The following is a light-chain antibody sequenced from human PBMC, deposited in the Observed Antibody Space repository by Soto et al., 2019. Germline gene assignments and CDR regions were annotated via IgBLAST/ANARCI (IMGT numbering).Light chain of an antibody. J-gene: IGLJ2*01. Sequence: QSALTQPRSMSGSPGQSVTISCTGTSSDVGAYNYVSWYQQHPGRAPKVLIYDVTKRPSGVPDRFSGSKSGNTASLNISGLQSEDEADYYCSSYAGAYTSIFGGGTKVTVL. CDR3: SSYAGAYTSI. V-gene: IGLV2-11*01. CDR1: SSDVGAYNY. CDR2: DVT.